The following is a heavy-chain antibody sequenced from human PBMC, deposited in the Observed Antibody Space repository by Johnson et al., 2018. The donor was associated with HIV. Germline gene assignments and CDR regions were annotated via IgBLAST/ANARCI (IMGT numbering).Heavy chain of an antibody. CDR1: GFTFSNAW. V-gene: IGHV3-15*01. J-gene: IGHJ3*01. Sequence: VQLVESGGGVVRPGGSLRLSCAASGFTFSNAWMSWVRQRQAPGKGLEWVGRIKSETDGGTTDSAAPVKGRFTISRDDSKNTLYLQMNSLKIEDTAVYYCTTGQLTTTLDAFDLWGQGTMVTVSS. CDR2: IKSETDGGTT. CDR3: TTGQLTTTLDAFDL. D-gene: IGHD4-17*01.